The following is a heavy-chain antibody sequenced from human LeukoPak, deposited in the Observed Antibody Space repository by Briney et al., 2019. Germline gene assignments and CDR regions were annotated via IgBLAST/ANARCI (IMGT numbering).Heavy chain of an antibody. CDR2: IYASGYT. V-gene: IGHV4-61*02. Sequence: PSETLSLTCTVSGGSISSGSYYWTWIRQPAGKGLEWIGRIYASGYTNYNPSLKSRVTISVDTSKNQFSLKLSSVTTADTAVYYCARDSPSFDAFDIWGQGTMVSVSS. CDR3: ARDSPSFDAFDI. CDR1: GGSISSGSYY. J-gene: IGHJ3*02.